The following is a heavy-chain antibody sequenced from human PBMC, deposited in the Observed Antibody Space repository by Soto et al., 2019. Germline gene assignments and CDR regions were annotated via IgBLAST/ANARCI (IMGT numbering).Heavy chain of an antibody. Sequence: QVQLVESGGGVVQPGRSLRLSCAASGFTFSTYGIHWVRQAPGKGLEWVAVIWYAGSNTYYADAVKGRFTISRDNSKNTRYLQMNSLRAEDTAVYYCARGTVHFDYWGQGTLVTVSS. D-gene: IGHD4-17*01. CDR2: IWYAGSNT. CDR1: GFTFSTYG. CDR3: ARGTVHFDY. V-gene: IGHV3-33*01. J-gene: IGHJ4*02.